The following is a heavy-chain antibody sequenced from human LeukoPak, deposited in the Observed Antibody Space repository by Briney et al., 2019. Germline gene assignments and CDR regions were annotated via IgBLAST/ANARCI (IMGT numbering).Heavy chain of an antibody. CDR1: GLTFSSYN. CDR2: ISSSSNYI. CDR3: ARGTPTTRDFDY. J-gene: IGHJ4*02. Sequence: GGSLRLSCVASGLTFSSYNMNWVRQGPGKGLEWVSFISSSSNYIYYADSVKGRFTISRDNAKNSLLLQMNSLRAEDTAVYYCARGTPTTRDFDYWGEGTLVTVSS. D-gene: IGHD4-11*01. V-gene: IGHV3-21*01.